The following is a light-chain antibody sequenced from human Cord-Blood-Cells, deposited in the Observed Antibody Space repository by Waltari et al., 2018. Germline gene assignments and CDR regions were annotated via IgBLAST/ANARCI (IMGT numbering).Light chain of an antibody. V-gene: IGLV2-11*01. CDR3: CSYAGSYTPNWV. CDR1: SSDVGGYNY. J-gene: IGLJ3*02. CDR2: DVS. Sequence: QSALTQPRSVSGSPGQSVTISCTGTSSDVGGYNYVSWYQQHPGKAPKLMSDDVSKRPSGVPDRFSGSKSGTTASLTISGLQAEDEADYYCCSYAGSYTPNWVFGGGTKLTVL.